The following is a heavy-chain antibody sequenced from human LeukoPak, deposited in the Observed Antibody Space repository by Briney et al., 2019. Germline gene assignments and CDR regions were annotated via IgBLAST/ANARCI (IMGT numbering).Heavy chain of an antibody. J-gene: IGHJ4*02. CDR1: GFSFSSYS. CDR3: AREYSSSSGSVSDY. Sequence: GGSLRLSCAATGFSFSSYSMNWVRQAPGKGLEWVSYISSSRNTIYYADSVKGRFTISRDNAKNSLYLQMNSLRDEDTAVYYCAREYSSSSGSVSDYWGQGTLVTVSS. D-gene: IGHD6-6*01. V-gene: IGHV3-48*02. CDR2: ISSSRNTI.